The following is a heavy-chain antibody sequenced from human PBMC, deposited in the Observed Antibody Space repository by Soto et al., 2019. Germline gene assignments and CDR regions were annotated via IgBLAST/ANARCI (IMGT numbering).Heavy chain of an antibody. D-gene: IGHD5-18*01. CDR3: ARLPYSYVSLYFFDF. V-gene: IGHV3-23*01. Sequence: FRLSCAASGFTFSNYSVSWVRQSPWRGLEWVASISDRGGSTKYADSVNGRFTISRDNSRNTLFLQMDTLRAEDTAVYYCARLPYSYVSLYFFDFWGQGTLVTVSS. CDR2: ISDRGGST. J-gene: IGHJ4*02. CDR1: GFTFSNYS.